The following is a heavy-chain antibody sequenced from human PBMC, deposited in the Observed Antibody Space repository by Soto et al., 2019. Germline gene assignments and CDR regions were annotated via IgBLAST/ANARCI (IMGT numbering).Heavy chain of an antibody. Sequence: SGPTLVNPTQTLTLTCTFSGFSLSTSGVGVGWIRQPPGKALEWLALIYWNDDKRYSPSLKSRLTITKDTSKNQVVLTMTNMDPVNTPKYYCAPAVTYRLPEAWFDPWGQGTLVTVSS. CDR2: IYWNDDK. J-gene: IGHJ5*02. CDR3: APAVTYRLPEAWFDP. D-gene: IGHD2-21*02. V-gene: IGHV2-5*01. CDR1: GFSLSTSGVG.